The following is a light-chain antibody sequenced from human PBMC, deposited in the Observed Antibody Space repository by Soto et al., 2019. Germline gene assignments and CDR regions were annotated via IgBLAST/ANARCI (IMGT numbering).Light chain of an antibody. V-gene: IGKV3-20*01. CDR2: GAS. CDR3: QKYGNFWT. J-gene: IGKJ1*01. Sequence: EIVVTQSPSTLTGSPLERSRVSFRASQSVSSNLAWYQQRPGHAPRRLIYGASSRATGIRDRFSGSGSGTDFSLTIRRLEPDDFAVYYCQKYGNFWTFGQGTKVDI. CDR1: QSVSSN.